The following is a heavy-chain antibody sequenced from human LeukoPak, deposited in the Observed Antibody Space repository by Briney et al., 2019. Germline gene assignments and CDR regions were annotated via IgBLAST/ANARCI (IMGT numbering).Heavy chain of an antibody. CDR3: ARDYGDYVGALDV. Sequence: SETLSLTCTVSGGSISSYYWNWIRQPPGKGLEWIGVICYSGSTNYNPSLKSRVIISIDTSKKQFSLKVSSVTAADTAVYYCARDYGDYVGALDVWGQGTMVAVSS. D-gene: IGHD4-17*01. J-gene: IGHJ3*01. CDR2: ICYSGST. V-gene: IGHV4-59*01. CDR1: GGSISSYY.